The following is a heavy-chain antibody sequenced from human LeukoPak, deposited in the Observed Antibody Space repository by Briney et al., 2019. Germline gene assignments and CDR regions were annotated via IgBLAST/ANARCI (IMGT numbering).Heavy chain of an antibody. CDR2: ISGNGGST. D-gene: IGHD1-26*01. Sequence: PGGSLRLSCATSQFNFNKFGMTWVRQAPGKGLEWVSSISGNGGSTQYADSVQGRFAISRDNSKNTLYLQMNSLRAEDTAVYYCARGSNSGSYYGSEYFQHWGQGTLVTVSS. CDR3: ARGSNSGSYYGSEYFQH. J-gene: IGHJ1*01. CDR1: QFNFNKFG. V-gene: IGHV3-23*01.